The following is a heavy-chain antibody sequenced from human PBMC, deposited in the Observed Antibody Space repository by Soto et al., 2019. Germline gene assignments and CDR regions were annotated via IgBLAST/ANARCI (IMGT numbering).Heavy chain of an antibody. V-gene: IGHV3-23*01. D-gene: IGHD6-25*01. CDR2: ISGSGSST. Sequence: VQLLESGGGLVQPGGSLRLSCSAFGFTFSDYAMTWVRQAPGKGLEWVSAISGSGSSTYSADSVKGRFTISRDNSKNTLYLQMNSLRAEDTAIYYCAKNIGAATIRTPYHWGQGTLVTVTS. CDR3: AKNIGAATIRTPYH. J-gene: IGHJ5*02. CDR1: GFTFSDYA.